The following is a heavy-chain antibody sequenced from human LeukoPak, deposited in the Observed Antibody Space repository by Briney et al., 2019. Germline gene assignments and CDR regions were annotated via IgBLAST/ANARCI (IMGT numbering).Heavy chain of an antibody. D-gene: IGHD3-22*01. J-gene: IGHJ4*02. Sequence: GGSLRLSCAASGFTVDSNYLSWVRQAPGKGLEWVSTIYTGGNTYYAASVKGRFTISRDFSKNTVFLHMNSLRAEDTAMYYCARGDDSGYYDYFDYWGQGALVTVTS. CDR2: IYTGGNT. V-gene: IGHV3-53*01. CDR3: ARGDDSGYYDYFDY. CDR1: GFTVDSNY.